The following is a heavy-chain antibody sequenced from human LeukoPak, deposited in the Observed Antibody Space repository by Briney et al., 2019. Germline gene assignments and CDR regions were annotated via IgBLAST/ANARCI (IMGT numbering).Heavy chain of an antibody. CDR1: GFTFNNYG. Sequence: GKSLRLSCAASGFTFNNYGMHWVRQAPGKGLEWVAVISYDGRNIHYPDSVKGRLTISRDISTDTLWLQMDSLRTEDTAVYYCAKGPLRGTAAAIDYWGQGTLVTVSS. V-gene: IGHV3-30*18. CDR2: ISYDGRNI. D-gene: IGHD2-2*01. CDR3: AKGPLRGTAAAIDY. J-gene: IGHJ4*02.